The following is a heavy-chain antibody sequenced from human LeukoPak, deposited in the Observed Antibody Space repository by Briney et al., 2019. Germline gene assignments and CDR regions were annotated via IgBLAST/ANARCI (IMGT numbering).Heavy chain of an antibody. CDR2: IYYSGST. V-gene: IGHV4-39*01. CDR3: ARLSRIAAAGRGYMDV. CDR1: GGSISSSSYY. Sequence: SETLSLTCTVSGGSISSSSYYWGWIRQPPGQGLEWIGSIYYSGSTYYNPSLKSRVTISVDTSKNQFSLKLSSVTAADTAVYYCARLSRIAAAGRGYMDVWGKGTTVTVSS. J-gene: IGHJ6*03. D-gene: IGHD6-13*01.